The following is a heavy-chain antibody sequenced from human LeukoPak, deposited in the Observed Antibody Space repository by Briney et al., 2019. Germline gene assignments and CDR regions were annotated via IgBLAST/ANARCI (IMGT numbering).Heavy chain of an antibody. D-gene: IGHD3-10*01. CDR3: ARGGHRQKEF. V-gene: IGHV3-23*01. J-gene: IGHJ4*02. Sequence: GGSLRLSCAASGFTFSRYAMSWVRQAPGKGLEWLSAISDTGGNTYYTDSVKGLFTISRDNSRNTLYLQMNSLRAEDTAVYYCARGGHRQKEFWGQGTLVTVSS. CDR2: ISDTGGNT. CDR1: GFTFSRYA.